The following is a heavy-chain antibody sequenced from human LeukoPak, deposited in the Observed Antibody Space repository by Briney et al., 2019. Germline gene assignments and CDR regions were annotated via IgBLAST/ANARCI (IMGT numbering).Heavy chain of an antibody. CDR1: GGSISSYY. J-gene: IGHJ6*03. V-gene: IGHV4-4*07. CDR3: ARERNHWSAIWNYYYMDV. CDR2: IYTSGST. D-gene: IGHD3-3*01. Sequence: PSETLSLTCTVSGGSISSYYWSWIRQPAGKGLEWIGRIYTSGSTNYNPSLKSRVTMSVDTSKNQFSLKLGSVTAADTAVYYCARERNHWSAIWNYYYMDVWGKGTTVTVSS.